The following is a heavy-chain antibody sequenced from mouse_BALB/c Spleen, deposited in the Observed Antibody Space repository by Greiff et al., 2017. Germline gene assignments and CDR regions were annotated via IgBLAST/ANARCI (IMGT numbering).Heavy chain of an antibody. CDR3: ATYWYDGFAY. CDR2: INPNNGGT. V-gene: IGHV1-18*01. D-gene: IGHD2-14*01. J-gene: IGHJ3*01. CDR1: GYSFTDYN. Sequence: VQLQQSGPELEKPGASVKISCKASGYSFTDYNMDWVKQSHGKSLEWIGDINPNNGGTIYNQKFKGKATLTVDKSSSTASMELRSLTSEDTAVYCCATYWYDGFAYWGQATLVTVSA.